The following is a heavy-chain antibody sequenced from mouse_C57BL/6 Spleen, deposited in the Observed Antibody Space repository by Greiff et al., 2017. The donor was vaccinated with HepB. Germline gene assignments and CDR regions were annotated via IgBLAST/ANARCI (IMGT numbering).Heavy chain of an antibody. J-gene: IGHJ2*01. Sequence: QVQLKQPGAELVRPGSSVKLSCKASGYTFTSYWMHWVKQRPIQGLEWIGNIDPSDSETHYNQKFKDKATLTVDKSSSTAYMQLSSLTSEDSAVYYCARIGGSGYFDYWGQGTTLTVSS. D-gene: IGHD3-2*02. CDR2: IDPSDSET. CDR1: GYTFTSYW. V-gene: IGHV1-52*01. CDR3: ARIGGSGYFDY.